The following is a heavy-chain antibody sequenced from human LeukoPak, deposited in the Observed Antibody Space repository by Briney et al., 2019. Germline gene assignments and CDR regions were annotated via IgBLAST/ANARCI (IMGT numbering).Heavy chain of an antibody. D-gene: IGHD3-10*01. CDR1: GFTFSSYA. Sequence: PGGSLRLSCAASGFTFSSYAMSWVRQAPGKGLEWVSTISDGGGSTYYADSVKGRFTLSRDNSKNTLYLQMNSLRAEDTAVYYCAKDGALRGVHDYWGQGTLVTVSS. V-gene: IGHV3-23*01. CDR3: AKDGALRGVHDY. J-gene: IGHJ4*02. CDR2: ISDGGGST.